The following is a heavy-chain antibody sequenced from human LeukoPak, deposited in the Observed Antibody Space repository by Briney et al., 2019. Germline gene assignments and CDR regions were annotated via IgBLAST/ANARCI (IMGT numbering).Heavy chain of an antibody. D-gene: IGHD6-6*01. J-gene: IGHJ4*02. CDR3: ARELGSYSSSSQGDY. V-gene: IGHV3-7*01. Sequence: GGSLRLSCAASGFTFSSYWMSWVRQAPGKGLEWVANIQQDGSDKYYVDSVKGRFTISRDNAKNSLYLQMNSLRAEDTAVYYCARELGSYSSSSQGDYSGQGTLVTVSS. CDR1: GFTFSSYW. CDR2: IQQDGSDK.